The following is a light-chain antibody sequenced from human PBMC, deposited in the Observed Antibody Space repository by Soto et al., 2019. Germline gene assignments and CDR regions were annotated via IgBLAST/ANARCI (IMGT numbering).Light chain of an antibody. J-gene: IGKJ1*01. CDR3: QRYNNWPRT. V-gene: IGKV3-15*01. CDR2: GAS. Sequence: EIVMTQSPATLSVSPGERATLSCRASQSVSSDLAWYHQKPGQAPRLLIYGASTRATGIPARFSGSGSGTEFTLTINSLRSEDFAVYYCQRYNNWPRTFGQGTKVDIK. CDR1: QSVSSD.